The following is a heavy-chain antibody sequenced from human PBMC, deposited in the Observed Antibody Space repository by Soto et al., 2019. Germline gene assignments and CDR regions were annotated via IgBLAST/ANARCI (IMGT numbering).Heavy chain of an antibody. Sequence: ASVKVSCKASGGTFSSYTISWVRQAPGQGLEWMGIINPSGGSTSYAQKFQGRVTMTRDTSTSTVYMELSSPRSEDTAVYYCARDHSNYETYYFDYWGQGTLVTVSS. CDR1: GGTFSSYT. D-gene: IGHD4-4*01. V-gene: IGHV1-46*01. J-gene: IGHJ4*02. CDR2: INPSGGST. CDR3: ARDHSNYETYYFDY.